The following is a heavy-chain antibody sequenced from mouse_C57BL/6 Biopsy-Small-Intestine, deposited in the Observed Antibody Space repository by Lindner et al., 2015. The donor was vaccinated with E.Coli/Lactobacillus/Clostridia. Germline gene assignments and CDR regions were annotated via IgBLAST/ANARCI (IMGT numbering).Heavy chain of an antibody. Sequence: SVKVSCKTSGDTFDNFVISWVRQAPGQGLEWMGRVIPILGIANYAQKFQGRVTITAEKSTSTAYMELSSLRSEDTAVHYCARSGLHYFYMDVWGKGTTLTVSA. CDR2: VIPILGIA. CDR1: GDTFDNFV. CDR3: ARSGLHYFYMDV. V-gene: IGHV1-81*01. J-gene: IGHJ1*03.